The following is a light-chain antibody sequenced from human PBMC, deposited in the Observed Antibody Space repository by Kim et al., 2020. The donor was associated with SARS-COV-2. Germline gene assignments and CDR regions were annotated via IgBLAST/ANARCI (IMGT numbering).Light chain of an antibody. Sequence: ASVGDRVTITCRASQGINNYLAWFQQKPGKAPNSLIYAAYSLQSGVPSKFSGSGSGTDFTLTISSLQPEDFATYYCQQYNSYPIAFGQGTRLEIK. J-gene: IGKJ5*01. V-gene: IGKV1-16*02. CDR1: QGINNY. CDR2: AAY. CDR3: QQYNSYPIA.